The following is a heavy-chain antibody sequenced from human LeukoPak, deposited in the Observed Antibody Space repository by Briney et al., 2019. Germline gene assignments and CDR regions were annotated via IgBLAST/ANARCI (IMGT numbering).Heavy chain of an antibody. D-gene: IGHD5-24*01. CDR2: LSGSGDAT. CDR1: GFTFSSYA. J-gene: IGHJ4*02. V-gene: IGHV3-23*01. CDR3: VGRIEMATIFFDY. Sequence: GGSLRLSCAASGFTFSSYAMSWVRQAPGKGLEWVSTLSGSGDATYYADSVKGRFTISRDNSKNTLYLQMNSLRAEDTAVYYCVGRIEMATIFFDYWGQGTLVTVSS.